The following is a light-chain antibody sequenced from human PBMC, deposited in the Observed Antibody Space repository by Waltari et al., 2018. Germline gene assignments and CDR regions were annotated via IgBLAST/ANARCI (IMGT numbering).Light chain of an antibody. V-gene: IGLV2-14*01. CDR3: SSYTSSSTVV. CDR2: EVI. Sequence: QSAPSQPASVSGSPGQSITISCTGSSSDVGGYNYVSWYQQHPGKAPKLLIYEVINRPSGVSNRVAGSKSGNTASLTISGLQAEDEADYYCSSYTSSSTVVFGGGTKVTVL. CDR1: SSDVGGYNY. J-gene: IGLJ2*01.